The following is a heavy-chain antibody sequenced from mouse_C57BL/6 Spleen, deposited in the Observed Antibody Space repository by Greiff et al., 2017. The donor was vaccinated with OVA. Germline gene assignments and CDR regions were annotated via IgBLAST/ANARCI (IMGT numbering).Heavy chain of an antibody. J-gene: IGHJ2*01. Sequence: EVMLVESGGDLVKPGGSLKLSCAASGFTFSSYGMSWVRQTPDKRLEWVATISSGGSYTYYPDSVKGRFTISRDNAKNTLYLQMSSLKSEDTAMYYCARPLYDYDERGFDYWGQGTTLTVSS. CDR1: GFTFSSYG. CDR3: ARPLYDYDERGFDY. D-gene: IGHD2-4*01. V-gene: IGHV5-6*02. CDR2: ISSGGSYT.